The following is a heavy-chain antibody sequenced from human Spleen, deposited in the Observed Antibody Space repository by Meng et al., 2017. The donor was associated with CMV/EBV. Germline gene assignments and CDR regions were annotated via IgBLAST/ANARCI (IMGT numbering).Heavy chain of an antibody. Sequence: GSLRLSCNVSGGSVSSGSYYWSWIRQPPGKGLEWIGEINHSGSTNYNPSLKSRVTISVDTSKNQFSLKLSSVTAADTAVYYCARGRPRGYSGSRGFDYWGQGTLVTVSS. D-gene: IGHD5-12*01. V-gene: IGHV4-39*07. J-gene: IGHJ4*02. CDR1: GGSVSSGSYY. CDR2: INHSGST. CDR3: ARGRPRGYSGSRGFDY.